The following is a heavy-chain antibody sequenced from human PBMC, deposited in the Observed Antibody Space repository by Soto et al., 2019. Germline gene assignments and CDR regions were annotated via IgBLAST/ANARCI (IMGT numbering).Heavy chain of an antibody. D-gene: IGHD1-1*01. CDR1: GFTFSSYG. J-gene: IGHJ1*01. CDR2: ISYDGSNK. Sequence: QVQLVESGGGVVQPGTSLRLSCAASGFTFSSYGMHWVRQAPGKGLECVAVISYDGSNKYYADSVKGRFTISRDNSKNTLYLQMNSLRADDTAVYYCAKDGLDGTSPLHHWGQGTPVTVSS. CDR3: AKDGLDGTSPLHH. V-gene: IGHV3-30*18.